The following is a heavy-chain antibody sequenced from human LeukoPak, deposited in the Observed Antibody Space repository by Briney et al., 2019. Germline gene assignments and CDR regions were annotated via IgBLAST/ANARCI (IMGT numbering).Heavy chain of an antibody. V-gene: IGHV3-21*01. CDR3: ARDDWDCSSTRCYHWNAFDL. Sequence: SGGSLRLSCAASGFTFSSYAMHWVRQAPGKGLEWVASISRGTTYIYYADSVKGRFTISRDNAKNSLYLQMNSLRAEDTAVYYCARDDWDCSSTRCYHWNAFDLWGQGTMVTVSS. D-gene: IGHD2-2*01. CDR2: ISRGTTYI. J-gene: IGHJ3*01. CDR1: GFTFSSYA.